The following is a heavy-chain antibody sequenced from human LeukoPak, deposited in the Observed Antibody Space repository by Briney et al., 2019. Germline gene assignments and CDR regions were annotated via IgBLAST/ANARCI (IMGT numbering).Heavy chain of an antibody. CDR1: GFTVSSNY. D-gene: IGHD6-13*01. J-gene: IGHJ4*02. CDR3: ARSLSGLYSSSWYYFDY. Sequence: GGSLRLSCAASGFTVSSNYMSWVRQAPGKGLEWVSVIYSGGSTYYADSVKGRFTISRDNSKNTLYLQMNSLRAEGTAVYYCARSLSGLYSSSWYYFDYWGQGTLVTVSS. CDR2: IYSGGST. V-gene: IGHV3-53*01.